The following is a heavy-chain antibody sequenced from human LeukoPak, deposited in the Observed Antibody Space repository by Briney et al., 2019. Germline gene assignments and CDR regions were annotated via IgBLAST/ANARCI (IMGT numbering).Heavy chain of an antibody. J-gene: IGHJ5*02. V-gene: IGHV1-69*13. CDR3: ARSNIATRRGDNWFDP. CDR2: ITPIYGTA. Sequence: ASVKVSCKASGGTFSSYPISWVRQAPGQGLEWMGGITPIYGTADYAQKFQDRVTITADESPSTAYMELSSLRAEDTAVYYCARSNIATRRGDNWFDPWGQGTLVTVSS. CDR1: GGTFSSYP. D-gene: IGHD6-6*01.